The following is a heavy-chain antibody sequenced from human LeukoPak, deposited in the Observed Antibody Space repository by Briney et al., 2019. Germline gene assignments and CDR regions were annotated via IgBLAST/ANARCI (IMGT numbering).Heavy chain of an antibody. CDR1: GGSFSGYY. Sequence: QPSETLSLTCAVYGGSFSGYYWSWIRQPPGKGLEWIGEINHSGSTNYSPSLKSRVTISVDTSKNQFSLKLSSVTAADMAVYYCARDKKEVRGVISVRPTYSYYYMDVWGIGTTVTVSS. V-gene: IGHV4-34*01. CDR3: ARDKKEVRGVISVRPTYSYYYMDV. CDR2: INHSGST. D-gene: IGHD3-10*01. J-gene: IGHJ6*03.